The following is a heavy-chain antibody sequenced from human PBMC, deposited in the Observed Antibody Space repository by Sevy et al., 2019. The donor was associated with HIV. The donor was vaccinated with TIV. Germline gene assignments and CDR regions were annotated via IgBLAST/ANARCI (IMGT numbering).Heavy chain of an antibody. J-gene: IGHJ4*02. V-gene: IGHV3-7*01. CDR1: GFTFSDYW. D-gene: IGHD3-16*01. CDR3: ARLKLHYDPYYFDL. Sequence: GGSLRLSCAASGFTFSDYWMSWVRQAPEKGLEWVANIKQDGSKKYYVDSVKGRFIMSIDNAKNSLYLEMNSLRAEDTAVYYCARLKLHYDPYYFDLWGQGTLVTVSS. CDR2: IKQDGSKK.